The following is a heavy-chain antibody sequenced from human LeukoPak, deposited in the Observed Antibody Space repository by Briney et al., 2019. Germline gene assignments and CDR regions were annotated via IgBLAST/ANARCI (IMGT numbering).Heavy chain of an antibody. D-gene: IGHD6-19*01. J-gene: IGHJ5*02. CDR1: GYTFTGYY. CDR2: INPNSGGT. V-gene: IGHV1-2*02. CDR3: ARGARLPPPGIAVAVAP. Sequence: ASVKVSCKASGYTFTGYYTHWVRQAPGQGLEWMGWINPNSGGTNYAQKFQGRVTMTRDTSISTAYMELSRLRSDDTAVYYCARGARLPPPGIAVAVAPWGQGTLVTVSS.